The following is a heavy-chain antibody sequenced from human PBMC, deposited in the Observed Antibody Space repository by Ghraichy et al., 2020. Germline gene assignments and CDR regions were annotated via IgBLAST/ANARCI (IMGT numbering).Heavy chain of an antibody. Sequence: GGSLRLSCAASGFTFSSYAMNWVRQAPGKGLEWVSAISGSGGTIYYADSLKGRFTISRDNSKDTLFLQMNSLRAEDTAVYYCEKERDFWGGSYVYWGQGTLVTVSS. CDR1: GFTFSSYA. V-gene: IGHV3-23*01. J-gene: IGHJ4*02. CDR2: ISGSGGTI. CDR3: EKERDFWGGSYVY. D-gene: IGHD3-3*01.